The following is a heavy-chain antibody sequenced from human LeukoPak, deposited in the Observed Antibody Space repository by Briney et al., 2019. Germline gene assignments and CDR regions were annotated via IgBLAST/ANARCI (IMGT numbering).Heavy chain of an antibody. D-gene: IGHD2-21*01. CDR3: ARVPRGWGFDY. CDR2: IYSGGST. CDR1: GFTVSSNY. V-gene: IGHV3-53*01. J-gene: IGHJ4*02. Sequence: GGSLRLSCAASGFTVSSNYMSWVRQAPGKGLEWVSVIYSGGSTYYADSVKGRFTISRDNSRNTLYLQMNSLRSEDTAVYYCARVPRGWGFDYWGQGTLVTVSS.